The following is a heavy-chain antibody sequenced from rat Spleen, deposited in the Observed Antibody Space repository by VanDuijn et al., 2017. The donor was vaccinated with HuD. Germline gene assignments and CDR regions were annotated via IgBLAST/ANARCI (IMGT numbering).Heavy chain of an antibody. CDR1: NYSITSDY. V-gene: IGHV3-1*01. D-gene: IGHD1-12*02. Sequence: EVQLQESGPGLVKPSQSLSLTCSVTNYSITSDYWGWIRKFPGSKMEWIGHISYSGSSSYSPSLKGRISITRDTSKNQFFLQVNSVTTEDTATYYCDANYDGTYYYFDYWGQGVMVTVSS. J-gene: IGHJ2*01. CDR3: DANYDGTYYYFDY. CDR2: ISYSGSS.